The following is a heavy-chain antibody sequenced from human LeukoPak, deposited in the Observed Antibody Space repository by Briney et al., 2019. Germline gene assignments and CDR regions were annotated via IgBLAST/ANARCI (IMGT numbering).Heavy chain of an antibody. CDR3: ARDGSSGYYRYYFDY. CDR1: GFTFSNYW. Sequence: GGSLRLFCEGSGFTFSNYWMGWVRQAPGKGLQWVANIKTDGSEKYYVDSVKGRFTISRDNSKNTLYLQMNSLRAEDTAVYYCARDGSSGYYRYYFDYWGQGTLVTVSS. D-gene: IGHD3-22*01. V-gene: IGHV3-7*01. CDR2: IKTDGSEK. J-gene: IGHJ4*02.